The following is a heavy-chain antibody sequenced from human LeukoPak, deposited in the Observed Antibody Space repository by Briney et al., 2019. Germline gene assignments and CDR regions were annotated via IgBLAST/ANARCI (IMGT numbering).Heavy chain of an antibody. CDR2: IIPIFGTA. CDR1: GGTFSSYA. Sequence: ASVKVSCKASGGTFSSYAISWVRQAPGQGLEWMGGIIPIFGTANYAQKFQGRVTITRDTSASTAYMELSSLRSEDTAVYYCARGGEDSSSWSSPHDYWGQGTLVTVSS. V-gene: IGHV1-69*05. CDR3: ARGGEDSSSWSSPHDY. D-gene: IGHD6-13*01. J-gene: IGHJ4*02.